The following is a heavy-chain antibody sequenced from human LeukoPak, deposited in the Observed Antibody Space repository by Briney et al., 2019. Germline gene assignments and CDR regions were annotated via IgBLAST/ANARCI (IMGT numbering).Heavy chain of an antibody. CDR2: INPSGGST. D-gene: IGHD3-3*01. V-gene: IGHV1-46*01. CDR3: ARETLSGIDRGVFDY. CDR1: GYTFTSCY. J-gene: IGHJ4*02. Sequence: ASVKVSCKASGYTFTSCYMHWVRQAPGQGLEWMGIINPSGGSTSYAQKFQGRVTMTRDTSTSTVYMELSSLRSEDTAVYYCARETLSGIDRGVFDYWGQGTLVTVSS.